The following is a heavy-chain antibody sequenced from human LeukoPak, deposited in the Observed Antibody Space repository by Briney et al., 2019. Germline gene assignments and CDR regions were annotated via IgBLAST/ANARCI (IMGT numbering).Heavy chain of an antibody. CDR2: IKQDGSEK. D-gene: IGHD1-26*01. Sequence: PGGSLRLSCAASGFTFSSYWMIWVRQAPGKGLEWVANIKQDGSEKYYVDSVKGRFTISRDNAKNSLYLQMNSLRAEDTALYYCARVSYYPHDAFDIWGQGTMVIVSS. CDR3: ARVSYYPHDAFDI. J-gene: IGHJ3*02. CDR1: GFTFSSYW. V-gene: IGHV3-7*01.